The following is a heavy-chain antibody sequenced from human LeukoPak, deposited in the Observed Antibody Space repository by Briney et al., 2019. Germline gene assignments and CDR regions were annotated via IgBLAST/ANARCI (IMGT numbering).Heavy chain of an antibody. V-gene: IGHV3-23*01. CDR3: AKDHCSGGGCTIRYFDS. CDR2: IAINGADT. J-gene: IGHJ4*02. D-gene: IGHD2-15*01. CDR1: GFTFSRFA. Sequence: GGSLRLSCAASGFTFSRFAMSWVRQAPGEGLEWVSSIAINGADTYYADSVKGRFTISGDSSKNTVYLQMNTLRAEDTAIYFCAKDHCSGGGCTIRYFDSWGQGALVTVSS.